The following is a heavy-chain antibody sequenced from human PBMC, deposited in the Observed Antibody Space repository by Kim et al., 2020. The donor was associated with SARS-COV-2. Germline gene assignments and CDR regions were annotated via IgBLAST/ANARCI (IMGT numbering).Heavy chain of an antibody. V-gene: IGHV4-39*01. CDR3: ARRDPYYGMDV. CDR1: GGSISSSSYY. J-gene: IGHJ6*02. Sequence: SETLSLTCTVSGGSISSSSYYWGWIRQPPGKGLEWIWSIYYSGGTYYNPSLKSRVTISVDTSKNQFSLKLSSVTAADTAVYYCARRDPYYGMDVWGQGTTVTVSS. CDR2: IYYSGGT.